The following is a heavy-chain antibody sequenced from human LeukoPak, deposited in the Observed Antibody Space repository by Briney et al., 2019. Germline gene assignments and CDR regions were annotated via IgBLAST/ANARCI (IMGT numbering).Heavy chain of an antibody. V-gene: IGHV5-51*01. Sequence: SLDTSYKGSGYRFTTYWIAWVREMPGKGLEWMGIIYPGDSDTRFSPSSQSQVTISADKSISTAYLQWSSLKASDTAMYYCARQAGRDGYNYYDAFDIWGQGALGSASS. D-gene: IGHD5-24*01. J-gene: IGHJ3*02. CDR3: ARQAGRDGYNYYDAFDI. CDR1: GYRFTTYW. CDR2: IYPGDSDT.